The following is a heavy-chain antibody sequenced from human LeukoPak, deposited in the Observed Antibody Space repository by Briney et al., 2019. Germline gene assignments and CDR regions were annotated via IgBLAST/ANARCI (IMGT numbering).Heavy chain of an antibody. CDR1: GYTFTSYG. CDR3: ARGTGDIVVVPAAPRKGYNWFDP. J-gene: IGHJ5*02. V-gene: IGHV1-2*02. CDR2: INPNSGGT. Sequence: ASVKVSCKASGYTFTSYGISWVRQAPGQGLEWMGWINPNSGGTNYAQKFQGRVTMTRDTSISTAYMELSRLRSDDTAVYYCARGTGDIVVVPAAPRKGYNWFDPWGQGTLVTVSS. D-gene: IGHD2-2*01.